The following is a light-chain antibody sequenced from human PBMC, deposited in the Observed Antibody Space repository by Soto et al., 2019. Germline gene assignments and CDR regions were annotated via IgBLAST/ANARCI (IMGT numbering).Light chain of an antibody. J-gene: IGKJ4*01. CDR1: QSINTY. CDR3: QQSYSTPPLT. CDR2: AAS. V-gene: IGKV1-39*01. Sequence: DIQMTQSPSSLSASVGDRVTITCRASQSINTYLNWYQQKPGKAPKLLIYAASSLQSGVPSRFSGSGSGTDFTLTITSLQPEDFATYYCQQSYSTPPLTFGGGTKVEIK.